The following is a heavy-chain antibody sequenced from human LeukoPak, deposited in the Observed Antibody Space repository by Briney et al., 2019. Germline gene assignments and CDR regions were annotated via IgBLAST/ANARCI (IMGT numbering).Heavy chain of an antibody. CDR3: ARDQGGSYSQHYFDY. V-gene: IGHV3-48*03. Sequence: GGSLRLSCAASGFTFSSYEMNWVRQAPGKGLEWVSYISSSGSTIYYADSVKGRFTISRDNAKNSLYLQMNSLRAEDTALYYCARDQGGSYSQHYFDYWGQGTLVTVSS. CDR2: ISSSGSTI. J-gene: IGHJ4*02. D-gene: IGHD1-26*01. CDR1: GFTFSSYE.